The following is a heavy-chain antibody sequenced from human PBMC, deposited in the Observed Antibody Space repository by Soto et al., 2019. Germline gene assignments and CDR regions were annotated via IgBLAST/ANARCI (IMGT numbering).Heavy chain of an antibody. CDR3: AREGALAATYYFDY. J-gene: IGHJ4*02. CDR2: INVNNGNT. Sequence: QIQLVQSGAEVKKPGASVKVSCKASGYTFSSYSISWVRQAPGQGLEWMGWINVNNGNTNSAQKFQGRVTVTADTSTSTVYMGLRSLRSDDTAVYYCAREGALAATYYFDYWGQATLVTVSS. CDR1: GYTFSSYS. V-gene: IGHV1-18*01. D-gene: IGHD1-26*01.